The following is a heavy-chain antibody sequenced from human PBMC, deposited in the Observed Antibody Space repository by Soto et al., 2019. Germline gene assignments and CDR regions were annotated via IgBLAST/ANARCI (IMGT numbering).Heavy chain of an antibody. V-gene: IGHV3-48*01. D-gene: IGHD6-6*01. J-gene: IGHJ5*02. Sequence: GGSLRLSCAASGFTFSSYSMNWVRQAPGKGLEWVSYISSSSSTIYYADSVKGRFTISRDNAKNSLYLQMNSLRAEDSAVYYCARIIAARPLGYNWFDPWGQGTLVTVSS. CDR2: ISSSSSTI. CDR3: ARIIAARPLGYNWFDP. CDR1: GFTFSSYS.